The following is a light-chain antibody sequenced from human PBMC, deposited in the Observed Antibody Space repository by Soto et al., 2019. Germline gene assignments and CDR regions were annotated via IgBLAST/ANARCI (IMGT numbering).Light chain of an antibody. CDR1: QSVTSNY. V-gene: IGKV3-20*01. J-gene: IGKJ5*01. CDR2: GAS. CDR3: HQYASSPIT. Sequence: ETVLTQSPGTLSLSPGERATLSCRASQSVTSNYLAWDQQKPGQAPRLLIYGASSRATGTPSRFSGSGSGTDFTLTVSRLEPEDFAVYYCHQYASSPITFGQGTRLEIK.